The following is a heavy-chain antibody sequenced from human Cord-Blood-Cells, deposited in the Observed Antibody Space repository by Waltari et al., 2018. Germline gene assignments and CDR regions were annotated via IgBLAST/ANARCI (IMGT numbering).Heavy chain of an antibody. CDR1: GYTFTGYY. D-gene: IGHD6-13*01. Sequence: QVQLVQSGAEVKKPGASVKVSCTASGYTFTGYYMHWLRPAPGQGLEWMGWINPNSGGTNYAQKFQGWVTMTRDTSISTAYMELSRLRSDDTAVYYCARGHIAAAGHDAFDIWGQGTMVTVSS. CDR3: ARGHIAAAGHDAFDI. CDR2: INPNSGGT. V-gene: IGHV1-2*04. J-gene: IGHJ3*02.